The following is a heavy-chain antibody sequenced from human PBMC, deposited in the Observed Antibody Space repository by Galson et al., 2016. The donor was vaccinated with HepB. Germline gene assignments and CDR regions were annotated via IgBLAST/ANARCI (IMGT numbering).Heavy chain of an antibody. CDR1: GFISSSYW. CDR2: IKQDGSEQ. D-gene: IGHD4-17*01. J-gene: IGHJ4*02. V-gene: IGHV3-7*03. CDR3: ARYGDYVGVYS. Sequence: SLRLSCAASGFISSSYWMSWVRPAPGKGLEWVANIKQDGSEQYYMDSVKGRFTISRDNAKNSLYLQMNSLRAEDTALYYCARYGDYVGVYSWGQGTLVTVSS.